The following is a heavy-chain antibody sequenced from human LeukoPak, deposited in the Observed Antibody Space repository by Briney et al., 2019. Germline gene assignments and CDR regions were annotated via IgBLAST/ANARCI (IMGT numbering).Heavy chain of an antibody. CDR1: RFTFSSYG. CDR3: AKNSSVPSALGATYCYYYGMDV. V-gene: IGHV3-30*18. J-gene: IGHJ6*02. D-gene: IGHD4/OR15-4a*01. Sequence: GGSLRLSYAASRFTFSSYGMHSVRQAPGKGLEWVAVISYDGSNKYYADSVKGRFTISRDNSKNTLYLQMNSLRAEDTAVYYCAKNSSVPSALGATYCYYYGMDVWGQGTTVTVSS. CDR2: ISYDGSNK.